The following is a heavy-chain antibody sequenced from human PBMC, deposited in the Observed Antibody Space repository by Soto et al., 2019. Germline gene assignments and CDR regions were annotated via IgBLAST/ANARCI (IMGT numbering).Heavy chain of an antibody. J-gene: IGHJ4*02. Sequence: GGSLRLSCAASGFTFDDYAMHWVRQAPGKGLEWVSGISWNSGSIGYADSVKGRFTISRDNAKNSLYLQMNSLRAEDTALYYCAKDSSSWEADFDYWGQGTLVTVSS. V-gene: IGHV3-9*01. CDR3: AKDSSSWEADFDY. CDR1: GFTFDDYA. CDR2: ISWNSGSI. D-gene: IGHD6-13*01.